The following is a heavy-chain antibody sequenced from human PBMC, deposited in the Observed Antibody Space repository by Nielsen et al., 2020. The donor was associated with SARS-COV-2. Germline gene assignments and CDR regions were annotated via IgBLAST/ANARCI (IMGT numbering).Heavy chain of an antibody. CDR3: ARVKPRVVTAKFTRPGYYYYGMDV. J-gene: IGHJ6*02. Sequence: WIRQPPGKGLEWIGVIYHSGSTNNNPSLKSRVIITVDTSKNQFSLKLSFVTAADTDVYYCARVKPRVVTAKFTRPGYYYYGMDVWGQGTTVTVSS. D-gene: IGHD4-23*01. V-gene: IGHV4-34*01. CDR2: IYHSGST.